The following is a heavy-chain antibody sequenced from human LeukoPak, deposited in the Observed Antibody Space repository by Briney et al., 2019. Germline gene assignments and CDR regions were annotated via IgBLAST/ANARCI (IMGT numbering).Heavy chain of an antibody. CDR2: ISSSGDT. J-gene: IGHJ4*02. D-gene: IGHD1-26*01. Sequence: GGSLRLSCAASGFTFSSYAMSWARQAPGKGLEWVSAISSSGDTYYAGSVKGRFTISRDNSKNTLYMQINSLRADDTAVYYCAKDAVGATAYYFDYWGQGILVTVSS. CDR3: AKDAVGATAYYFDY. V-gene: IGHV3-23*01. CDR1: GFTFSSYA.